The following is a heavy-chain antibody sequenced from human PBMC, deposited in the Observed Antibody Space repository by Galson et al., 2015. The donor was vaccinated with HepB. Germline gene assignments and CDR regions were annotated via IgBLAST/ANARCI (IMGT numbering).Heavy chain of an antibody. J-gene: IGHJ4*02. Sequence: SLRLSCAASGFTFSISEMNWVRQAPGKGLEWVSYISSSGSTIYYADSVKGRFTISRDNAKNSLYLQMNSLRAEDTAVYYCARAGYSSTSASAYLAYWGQRTLVSVP. CDR2: ISSSGSTI. CDR1: GFTFSISE. V-gene: IGHV3-48*03. CDR3: ARAGYSSTSASAYLAY. D-gene: IGHD6-13*01.